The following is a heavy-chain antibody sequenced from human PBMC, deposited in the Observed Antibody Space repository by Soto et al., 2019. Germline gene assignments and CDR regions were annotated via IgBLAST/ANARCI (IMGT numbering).Heavy chain of an antibody. V-gene: IGHV1-69*01. CDR1: GGTFSSYA. J-gene: IGHJ6*02. D-gene: IGHD2-2*01. CDR2: IIPMFGTP. CDR3: ASPYCSSSSCYQSILDYYSYGVDV. Sequence: QVQLVQSGAEVKKPGSSVKVSCKASGGTFSSYAISWVRQAPGQGLEWMGGIIPMFGTPNYAQQFQGRVTFTADESTSTAYKELSSLRSEDTAIYYCASPYCSSSSCYQSILDYYSYGVDVWGQGTTVTVSS.